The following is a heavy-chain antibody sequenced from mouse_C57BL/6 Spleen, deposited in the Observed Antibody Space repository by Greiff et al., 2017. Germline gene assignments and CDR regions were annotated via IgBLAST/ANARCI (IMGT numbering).Heavy chain of an antibody. CDR2: INPSNGGP. V-gene: IGHV1-53*01. D-gene: IGHD1-1*01. J-gene: IGHJ2*01. CDR1: GYTFTSYW. CDR3: ARDYGSSFDY. Sequence: QVQLQQPGTELVKPGASVKLSCKASGYTFTSYWMHWVKQRPGQGLEWIGNINPSNGGPNYNEKLQRKATLTVDKSASTAYMQLSSLTSEDSAVYYCARDYGSSFDYWGQGTTLTVSS.